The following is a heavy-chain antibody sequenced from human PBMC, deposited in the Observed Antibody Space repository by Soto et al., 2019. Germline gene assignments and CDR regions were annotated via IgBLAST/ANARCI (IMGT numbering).Heavy chain of an antibody. CDR3: AKIYSSNTYYFDY. Sequence: SETLSLTCAVYGGSFSGYYWSWIRQPPGKGLEWIGEINHSGSTNYNPSLKSRVTISVDTSKNQFSLKLSSVTAADTAVYYCAKIYSSNTYYFDYWGQGTLVTVSS. V-gene: IGHV4-34*01. D-gene: IGHD6-13*01. CDR2: INHSGST. CDR1: GGSFSGYY. J-gene: IGHJ4*02.